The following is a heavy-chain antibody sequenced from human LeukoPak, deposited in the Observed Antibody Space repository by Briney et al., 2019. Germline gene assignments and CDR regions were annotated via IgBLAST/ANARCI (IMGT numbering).Heavy chain of an antibody. D-gene: IGHD3-10*01. CDR3: TTDLGLTMIRGVIVY. J-gene: IGHJ4*02. CDR1: GFTFTDAW. CDR2: FKSKGDGETT. Sequence: GSLSLSCAASGFTFTDAWMTWVRQAPGKGLEWVGRFKSKGDGETTDYTAPVKGRFTMSRDDSKATLYLQMNSLAAEDTAVYYCTTDLGLTMIRGVIVYWGQGALVTVSS. V-gene: IGHV3-15*01.